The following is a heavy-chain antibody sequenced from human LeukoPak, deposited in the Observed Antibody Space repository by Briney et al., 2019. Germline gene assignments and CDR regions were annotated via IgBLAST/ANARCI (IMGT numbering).Heavy chain of an antibody. CDR3: ARDLIPEGNWFDP. D-gene: IGHD2-2*02. CDR2: IYHSGST. Sequence: PSETLSLTCTVSGYSISSGYYWGWIRQPPGKGLEWIGSIYHSGSTYYNPSLKSRVTISVDTSKNQFSLKLSSVTAADTAVYYCARDLIPEGNWFDPWGQGTLVTVSS. J-gene: IGHJ5*02. V-gene: IGHV4-38-2*02. CDR1: GYSISSGYY.